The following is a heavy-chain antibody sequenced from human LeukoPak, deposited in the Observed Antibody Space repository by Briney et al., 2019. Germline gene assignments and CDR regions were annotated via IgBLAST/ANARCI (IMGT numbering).Heavy chain of an antibody. CDR2: IYGSGGST. Sequence: GGSLRLSCAASGFTFSNYAMSWVRQAPGKGLEWVSGIYGSGGSTYYADSVKGRFTISRDNSKNTLYLQMNGLRAEDTAVYYCAKDRLGHSSGSSPHYFDYWGQGTLVTVSS. CDR1: GFTFSNYA. J-gene: IGHJ4*02. D-gene: IGHD6-19*01. V-gene: IGHV3-23*01. CDR3: AKDRLGHSSGSSPHYFDY.